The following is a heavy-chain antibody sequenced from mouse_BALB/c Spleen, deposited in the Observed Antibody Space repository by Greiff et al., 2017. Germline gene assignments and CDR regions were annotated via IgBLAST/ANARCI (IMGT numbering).Heavy chain of an antibody. V-gene: IGHV1S81*02. J-gene: IGHJ1*01. D-gene: IGHD2-4*01. CDR1: GYTFTSYY. CDR2: INPSNGGT. Sequence: VQLQQSGAELVKPGASVKLSCKASGYTFTSYYMYWVKQRPGQGLEWIGEINPSNGGTNFNEKFKSKATLTVDKSSSTAYMQLSSLTSEDSAVYYCTRCYDYDWYFDVWGAGTTVTVSS. CDR3: TRCYDYDWYFDV.